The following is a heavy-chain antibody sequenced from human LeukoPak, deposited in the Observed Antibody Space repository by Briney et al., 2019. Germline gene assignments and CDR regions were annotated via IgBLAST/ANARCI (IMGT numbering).Heavy chain of an antibody. D-gene: IGHD3-22*01. J-gene: IGHJ4*02. CDR2: ISSSSSYI. CDR3: AREPNYYDRSGSLSV. Sequence: GGSLRLSCAASGFTFSSYSMNWVRQAPGKGLEWVSSISSSSSYIYYADSVKGRFTISRDNAKNSLYLQMYSLRAEDTAVYYCAREPNYYDRSGSLSVWGQGTLVTVSS. V-gene: IGHV3-21*01. CDR1: GFTFSSYS.